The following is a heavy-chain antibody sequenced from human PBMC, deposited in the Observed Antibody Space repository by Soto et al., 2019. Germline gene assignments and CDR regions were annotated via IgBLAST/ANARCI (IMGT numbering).Heavy chain of an antibody. Sequence: QVHLVQSGAEVKEPGASVKISCEASEYTFKTCGIHWVRQAPGQRLEWFGWINTANGDTKYSQNFQGRVTMTRDTSASTVYLELSSLTSEDTSIYYCARDSERVQVPSTGWFDPRGQGTVGTVSS. CDR3: ARDSERVQVPSTGWFDP. D-gene: IGHD2-2*01. CDR1: EYTFKTCG. CDR2: INTANGDT. V-gene: IGHV1-3*04. J-gene: IGHJ5*02.